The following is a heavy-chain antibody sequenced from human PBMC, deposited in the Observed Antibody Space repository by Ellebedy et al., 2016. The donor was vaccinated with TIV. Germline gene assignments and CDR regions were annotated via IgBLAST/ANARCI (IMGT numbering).Heavy chain of an antibody. CDR3: VGFGVLNL. CDR2: IKTDGSET. CDR1: GFSFSHFW. V-gene: IGHV3-7*01. Sequence: GESLRISCAALGFSFSHFWMSWVLQAPGKGLEWVAHIKTDGSETCYVDSVKGRFTISRENAKNALFLQMDGLRVDDSAVYYCVGFGVLNLWGQGAPVTVSS. J-gene: IGHJ5*02. D-gene: IGHD3-3*01.